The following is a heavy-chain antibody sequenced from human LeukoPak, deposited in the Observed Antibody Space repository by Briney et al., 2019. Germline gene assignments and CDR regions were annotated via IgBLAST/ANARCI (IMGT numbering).Heavy chain of an antibody. CDR1: GFTFTSYA. V-gene: IGHV3-30-3*01. CDR2: ISYDGSNK. D-gene: IGHD3-9*01. J-gene: IGHJ5*02. CDR3: ARDGSHGDWFYWSDP. Sequence: RGSLRLSCAPSGFTFTSYAMHWVRQAPGNGLEWVAVISYDGSNKYYADSVKGRFTISRDNSKNTLYLQMNSLRAEDTAVYYCARDGSHGDWFYWSDPWGQGTLVTVSS.